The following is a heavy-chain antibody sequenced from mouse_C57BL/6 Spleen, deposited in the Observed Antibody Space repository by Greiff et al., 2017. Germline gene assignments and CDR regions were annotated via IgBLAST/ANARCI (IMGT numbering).Heavy chain of an antibody. CDR1: GYTFTSYW. V-gene: IGHV1-52*01. CDR2: IDPSDSET. CDR3: ARGYSNYGDAMDY. D-gene: IGHD2-5*01. Sequence: VQLQQPGAELVRPGSSVKLSCKASGYTFTSYWMHWVKQRPIQSLEWIGNIDPSDSETHYNQKFKDKATLTVDKSSSTAYMQLSSLTSEDSAVYYCARGYSNYGDAMDYWGQGTSVTVSS. J-gene: IGHJ4*01.